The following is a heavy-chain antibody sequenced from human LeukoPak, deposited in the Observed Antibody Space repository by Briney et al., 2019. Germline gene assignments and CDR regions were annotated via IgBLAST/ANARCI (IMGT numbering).Heavy chain of an antibody. CDR3: ARESATRDFDY. Sequence: GGSLRLSCAASGFTFSSYAMHWVRQAPGKGLEWVAVISCDGSNKYYADSVKGRFTISRDNSKNTLYLQMNSLRAEDTAVYYCARESATRDFDYWGQGTLVTVSS. CDR1: GFTFSSYA. J-gene: IGHJ4*02. CDR2: ISCDGSNK. V-gene: IGHV3-30-3*01.